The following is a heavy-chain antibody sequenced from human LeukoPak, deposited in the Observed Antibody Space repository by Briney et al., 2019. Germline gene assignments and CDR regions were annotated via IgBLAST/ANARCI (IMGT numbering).Heavy chain of an antibody. Sequence: ASVKVSCKASGYTFTGYYMHWVRQAPGQGLEWMGWINPNSGGTNYAQKFQGRVTMTRDTSISTAYMELSRLRSDDTAVYYCARELSGSYPNHYYYYGIDVWGQGTTVTVSS. CDR3: ARELSGSYPNHYYYYGIDV. J-gene: IGHJ6*02. V-gene: IGHV1-2*02. CDR2: INPNSGGT. D-gene: IGHD1-26*01. CDR1: GYTFTGYY.